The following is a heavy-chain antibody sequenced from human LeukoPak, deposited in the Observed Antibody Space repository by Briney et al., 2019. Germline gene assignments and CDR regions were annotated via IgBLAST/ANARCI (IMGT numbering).Heavy chain of an antibody. CDR2: INTDGSST. J-gene: IGHJ4*02. CDR1: GFTFIGYW. Sequence: GGSLRLSCPASGFTFIGYWMHWVRQAPGKGLVWVSRINTDGSSTRYADSVKGRFTISRYNAKNTLYLQMNSLRAEDTAVYYCARDLGYCSSTSCSGLHYWGQGTVVTVSS. CDR3: ARDLGYCSSTSCSGLHY. V-gene: IGHV3-74*01. D-gene: IGHD2-2*01.